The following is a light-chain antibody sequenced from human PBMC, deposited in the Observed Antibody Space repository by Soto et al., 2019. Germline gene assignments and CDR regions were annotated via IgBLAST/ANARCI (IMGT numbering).Light chain of an antibody. Sequence: QSVLTQPPSVSGAPGQRVTISCTGSSSNIGAGYDVQWYQQVLGTAPKLLISNSINRPSGVPDRFSGSRSDTSASLAITGIQADDEADYYCQSDDRSLSGWVFGGGTKLTVL. CDR2: NSI. CDR1: SSNIGAGYD. CDR3: QSDDRSLSGWV. J-gene: IGLJ3*02. V-gene: IGLV1-40*01.